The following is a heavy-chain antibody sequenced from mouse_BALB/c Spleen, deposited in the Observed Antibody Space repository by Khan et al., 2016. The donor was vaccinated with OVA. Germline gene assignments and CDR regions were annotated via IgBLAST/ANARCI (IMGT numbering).Heavy chain of an antibody. CDR3: ARSPYGNFAY. J-gene: IGHJ3*01. CDR2: ISSDGDYT. Sequence: EVELVESGRGLVTPSGSLTLSCAASGFTFSTYAMSWVRQTPEKRLEWVATISSDGDYTYYPNNVTGRITITSDTAKNTLYLQMSSLGTDDTAMYYCARSPYGNFAYWGQGTLVTVSA. CDR1: GFTFSTYA. D-gene: IGHD2-1*01. V-gene: IGHV5-9-3*01.